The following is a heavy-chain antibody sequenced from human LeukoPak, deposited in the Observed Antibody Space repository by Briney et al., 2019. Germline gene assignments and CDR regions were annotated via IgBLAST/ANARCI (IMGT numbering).Heavy chain of an antibody. V-gene: IGHV1-2*02. J-gene: IGHJ3*02. CDR2: INPNSGGT. CDR3: ARGGREYYDILTGYDAFDI. CDR1: GYTFTGYY. Sequence: GASVKVSCKASGYTFTGYYMHWVRQAPGQGLEWMGWINPNSGGTNYAQKFQGRVTMTRDTSISTAYMELSRLRSDDTAVYYCARGGREYYDILTGYDAFDIWGQGTMVTVSS. D-gene: IGHD3-9*01.